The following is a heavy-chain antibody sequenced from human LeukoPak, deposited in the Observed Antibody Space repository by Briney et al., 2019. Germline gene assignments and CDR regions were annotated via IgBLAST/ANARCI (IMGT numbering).Heavy chain of an antibody. D-gene: IGHD2-2*02. Sequence: PSETLSLTCTVSGGSISSYYWSWIRQPPGKGLEWIGRIYTSGSTNYNPSLKSRVTISVDTSKNQFSLKLSSVTAADTAVYYCARSRYQLLYDYWGQGTLVTVSS. J-gene: IGHJ4*02. CDR3: ARSRYQLLYDY. CDR1: GGSISSYY. V-gene: IGHV4-4*08. CDR2: IYTSGST.